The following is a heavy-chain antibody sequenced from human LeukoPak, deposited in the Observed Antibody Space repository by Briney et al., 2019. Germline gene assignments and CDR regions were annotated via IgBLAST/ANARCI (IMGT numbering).Heavy chain of an antibody. V-gene: IGHV3-30*02. J-gene: IGHJ6*03. CDR1: GFTFSSYG. D-gene: IGHD4-17*01. CDR3: AKRYGDYNYYYTDV. Sequence: GGSLRLSCAASGFTFSSYGMHWVRQAPGKGLEWVAFIRYDGSNKYYADSVKGRFTISRDNSKNTLYLQMNSLRAEDAAVYYCAKRYGDYNYYYTDVWGKGTTVTVSS. CDR2: IRYDGSNK.